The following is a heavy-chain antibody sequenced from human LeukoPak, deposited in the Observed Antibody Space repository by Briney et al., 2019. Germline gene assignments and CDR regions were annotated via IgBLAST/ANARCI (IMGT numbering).Heavy chain of an antibody. V-gene: IGHV1-58*01. Sequence: ASVTVSCKASGFTFTSSAVQWVRQARGQRLEWIGWIVVGSGNTNYAQKFQERVTITRDMSTSTAYMELSSLRSEDTAVYYCAAPDVQTDSSGYYDNYWGQGTLVTVSS. CDR1: GFTFTSSA. D-gene: IGHD3-22*01. CDR3: AAPDVQTDSSGYYDNY. CDR2: IVVGSGNT. J-gene: IGHJ4*02.